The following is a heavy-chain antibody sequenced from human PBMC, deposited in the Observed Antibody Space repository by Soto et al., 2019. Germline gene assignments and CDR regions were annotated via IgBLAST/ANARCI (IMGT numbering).Heavy chain of an antibody. V-gene: IGHV3-7*03. J-gene: IGHJ5*02. CDR2: IKQDGSVK. CDR1: GFSISSHW. Sequence: LRLSCAASGFSISSHWMGWVRQAQGKGPEWVASIKQDGSVKYYADSVRGRFTISRDNVKNSLFLEMGSLRVEDTALYFCARWSFSNGYYYFDPWGRGTLVTVSS. CDR3: ARWSFSNGYYYFDP. D-gene: IGHD3-22*01.